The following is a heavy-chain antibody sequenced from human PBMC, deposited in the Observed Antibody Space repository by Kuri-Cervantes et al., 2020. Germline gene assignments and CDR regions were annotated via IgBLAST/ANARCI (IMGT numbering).Heavy chain of an antibody. V-gene: IGHV3-21*01. D-gene: IGHD6-13*01. CDR1: GFTFSSYS. CDR3: ARGAYSSSWYGGYFDY. CDR2: ISSSSSYI. Sequence: GESLKISCAASGFTFSSYSMNWVRQAPGKGLEWVSSISSSSSYIYYADSVKGRFTTSRDNAKNSLYLQMNSLRAEDTAVYYCARGAYSSSWYGGYFDYWGQGTLVTVSS. J-gene: IGHJ4*02.